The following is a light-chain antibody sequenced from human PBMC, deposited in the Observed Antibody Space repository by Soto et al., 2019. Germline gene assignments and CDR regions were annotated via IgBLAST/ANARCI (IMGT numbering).Light chain of an antibody. CDR3: ASRDDTLGGPV. V-gene: IGLV1-47*02. CDR2: SDR. J-gene: IGLJ3*02. Sequence: QSALTQPPSASGTPGQRVAISCSGNSSNIGNNYVYWYQQFPGMVPKLIIYSDRQRPPGVPDRFSGSKSGTSASLAIRGLRSEDEADYHCASRDDTLGGPVFGGGTKVTVL. CDR1: SSNIGNNY.